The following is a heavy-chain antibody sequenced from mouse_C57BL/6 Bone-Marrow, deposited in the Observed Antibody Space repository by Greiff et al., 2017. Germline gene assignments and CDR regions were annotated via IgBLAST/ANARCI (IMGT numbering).Heavy chain of an antibody. CDR1: GFTFSSYA. J-gene: IGHJ1*03. V-gene: IGHV5-4*01. CDR2: ISDGGSYT. Sequence: EVQRVESGGGLVKPGGSLKLSCAASGFTFSSYAMSWVRQTPEKRLEWVATISDGGSYTYYPDNVKGRFTISRDNAKNNLYLQMSHLKSEDTAMYYCARDPLYYGNYRYFDVWGTGTTVTVSS. D-gene: IGHD2-1*01. CDR3: ARDPLYYGNYRYFDV.